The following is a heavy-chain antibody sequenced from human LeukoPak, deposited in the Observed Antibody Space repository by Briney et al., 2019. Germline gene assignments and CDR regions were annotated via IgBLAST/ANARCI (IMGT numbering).Heavy chain of an antibody. CDR3: ACRNYYDSSGLLDY. CDR2: ISSSSSTI. D-gene: IGHD3-22*01. Sequence: GGSLRLSCAASGFTFSSYSMNWVRQAPGKGLEWDSYISSSSSTIYYADSVKGRFTISRDNAKNSLYLQMNSLRAEDTAVYYCACRNYYDSSGLLDYWGQGTLVTVSS. J-gene: IGHJ4*02. CDR1: GFTFSSYS. V-gene: IGHV3-48*01.